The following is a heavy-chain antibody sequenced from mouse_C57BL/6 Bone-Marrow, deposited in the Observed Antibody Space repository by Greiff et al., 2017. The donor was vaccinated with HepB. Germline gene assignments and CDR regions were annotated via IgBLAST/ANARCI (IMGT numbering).Heavy chain of an antibody. V-gene: IGHV10-3*01. Sequence: DVHLVESGGGLVQPKGSLKLSCAASGFTFNTYAMHWVRQAPGKGVEWVARIRSKSSNYATYSGDSVKDRFTISRDDSQSMLYLQMNNLKTEYTAMYFCVSEGDLLGFSYWGPGPLVTVSA. J-gene: IGHJ3*01. CDR2: IRSKSSNYAT. CDR3: VSEGDLLGFSY. CDR1: GFTFNTYA.